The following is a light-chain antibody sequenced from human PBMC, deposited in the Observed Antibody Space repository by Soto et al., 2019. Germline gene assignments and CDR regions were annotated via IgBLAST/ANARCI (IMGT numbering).Light chain of an antibody. V-gene: IGKV1-5*03. Sequence: DIQMTQSPSTLSASVGDRVTITCRASQSIDKWLAWYQQKPGKAPKLLIYKSSILQTGVPSRFSGSGSGTEFTLTINSPQPDDVGSYFCQQYRRFSWTFGQGTKVEIK. CDR2: KSS. J-gene: IGKJ1*01. CDR3: QQYRRFSWT. CDR1: QSIDKW.